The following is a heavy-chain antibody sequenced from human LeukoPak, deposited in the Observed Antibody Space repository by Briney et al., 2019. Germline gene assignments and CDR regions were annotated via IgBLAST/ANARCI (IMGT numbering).Heavy chain of an antibody. Sequence: SETLSLTCTVSGGSISSGSSYWGWIRQPPGKGLEWIGSIYYSGSTYYNPSLKSRLTMSVDTSKNQFSLKLNSVTAADTAVYYCARLISVRIDYWGQGTLVTVSS. CDR3: ARLISVRIDY. CDR1: GGSISSGSSY. D-gene: IGHD2/OR15-2a*01. J-gene: IGHJ4*02. V-gene: IGHV4-39*01. CDR2: IYYSGST.